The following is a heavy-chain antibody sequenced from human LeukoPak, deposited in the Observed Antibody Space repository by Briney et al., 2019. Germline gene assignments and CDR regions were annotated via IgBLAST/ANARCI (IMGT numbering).Heavy chain of an antibody. CDR1: GGSISGYY. CDR3: AREYYYDSSGYYYWYFDL. CDR2: IYTSGST. D-gene: IGHD3-22*01. V-gene: IGHV4-4*07. J-gene: IGHJ2*01. Sequence: SETLSLTCTVSGGSISGYYWSWIRQPAGKGLERIGRIYTSGSTNYNPSLKSRVTMSVDTSKNQFSLKLSSVTAADTAVYYCAREYYYDSSGYYYWYFDLWGRGTLVTVSS.